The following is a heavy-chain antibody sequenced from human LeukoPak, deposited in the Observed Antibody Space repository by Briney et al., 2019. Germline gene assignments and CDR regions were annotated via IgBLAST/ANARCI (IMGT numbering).Heavy chain of an antibody. CDR1: GYSISSGYY. J-gene: IGHJ5*02. CDR3: ARGWERFDP. V-gene: IGHV4-38-2*02. D-gene: IGHD1-26*01. Sequence: SETLSLTCTVSGYSISSGYYWGWIRQPPGKGLEWIGSIYHSGSTNYNPSLKSRVTISVDTSKNQFSLKLSSVTAADTAVYYCARGWERFDPWGQGTLVTVSS. CDR2: IYHSGST.